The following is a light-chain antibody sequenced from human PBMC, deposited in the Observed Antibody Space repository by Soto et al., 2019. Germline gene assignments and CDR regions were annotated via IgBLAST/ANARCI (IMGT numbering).Light chain of an antibody. J-gene: IGKJ5*01. Sequence: DIQMTQSPSSLSASVGDRVTITCRESQSISSYLNWYQQKPGKAPKLLSYAASSLQSGVPSRFSGSGSGTDFTLTISSLQPEDFATDDCQQSYSTPITFGQGTRLEIK. CDR1: QSISSY. V-gene: IGKV1-39*01. CDR3: QQSYSTPIT. CDR2: AAS.